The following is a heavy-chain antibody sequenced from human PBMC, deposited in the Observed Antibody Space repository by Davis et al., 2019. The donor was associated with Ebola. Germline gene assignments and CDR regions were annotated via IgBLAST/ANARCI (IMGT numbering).Heavy chain of an antibody. J-gene: IGHJ5*02. CDR1: GFTFSSYW. Sequence: PGGSLRLSCAASGFTFSSYWMSWVRQAPGKRLEWVANIKQDGSDKYYVDSVKGRFTISRDNAKNSLYLQMNSLRAEDTAVYYCARDIAVAGNWFDPWGQGTLVTVSS. V-gene: IGHV3-7*03. D-gene: IGHD6-19*01. CDR2: IKQDGSDK. CDR3: ARDIAVAGNWFDP.